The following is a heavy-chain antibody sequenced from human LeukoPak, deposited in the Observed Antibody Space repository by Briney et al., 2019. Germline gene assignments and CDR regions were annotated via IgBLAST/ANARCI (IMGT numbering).Heavy chain of an antibody. CDR1: GGFISSYY. D-gene: IGHD6-13*01. Sequence: PSETLSLTCTGSGGFISSYYWSWIRQPAGKGLERIGRIYSTGSTNYNPSLKSRVTMSVDTSKNQFSLRLRSVTAADTAVYYCARQIASAGTAGFDFWGQGALVTVSS. J-gene: IGHJ4*02. V-gene: IGHV4-4*07. CDR3: ARQIASAGTAGFDF. CDR2: IYSTGST.